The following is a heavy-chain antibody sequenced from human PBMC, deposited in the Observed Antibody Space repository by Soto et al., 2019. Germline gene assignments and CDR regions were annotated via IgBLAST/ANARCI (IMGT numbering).Heavy chain of an antibody. V-gene: IGHV1-69*04. CDR3: ARETRYYDSSGAPRYFDY. J-gene: IGHJ4*02. D-gene: IGHD3-22*01. CDR1: GGTFSSYT. Sequence: ASVKVSCKASGGTFSSYTISWVRQAPGQGLEWMGRIIPILGIANYAQKFQGRVTITADKSTSTAYMELSSLRSEDTAVYYCARETRYYDSSGAPRYFDYWGQGTLVTVSS. CDR2: IIPILGIA.